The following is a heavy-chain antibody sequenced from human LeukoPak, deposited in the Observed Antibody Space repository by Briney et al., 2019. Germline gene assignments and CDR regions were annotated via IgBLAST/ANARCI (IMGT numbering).Heavy chain of an antibody. J-gene: IGHJ3*02. CDR2: IYYSGRT. Sequence: SETLSLTCIVSGGSISSYYWSWIRQPPGKGLEWIGYIYYSGRTNYNPSLKSRVTISVDTSKNQFSLKLSSVTAADTAVYYCARDVSESDAFDIWGQGTMVTVSS. D-gene: IGHD3-10*01. V-gene: IGHV4-59*01. CDR3: ARDVSESDAFDI. CDR1: GGSISSYY.